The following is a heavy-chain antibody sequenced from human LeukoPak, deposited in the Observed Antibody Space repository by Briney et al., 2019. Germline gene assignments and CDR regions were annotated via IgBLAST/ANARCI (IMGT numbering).Heavy chain of an antibody. CDR2: ISWDGGST. CDR3: AKEATPASLYYFDY. J-gene: IGHJ4*02. CDR1: GFTFDDYA. Sequence: GGSLRLSCAASGFTFDDYAMHWVRQAPGKGLEWVSGISWDGGSTYYADSVKGRFTISRDNSKNSLYLQMNSLRTEDTALYYCAKEATPASLYYFDYWGQGTLVTVSS. V-gene: IGHV3-43*02.